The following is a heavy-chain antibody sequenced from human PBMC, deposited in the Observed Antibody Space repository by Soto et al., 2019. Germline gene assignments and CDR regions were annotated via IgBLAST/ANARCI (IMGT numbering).Heavy chain of an antibody. J-gene: IGHJ4*02. CDR3: ARDGLTGYHGY. CDR1: GGSISSYY. D-gene: IGHD3-9*01. CDR2: IYYSGST. Sequence: PSETLSLTCTVSGGSISSYYWSWIRQPPGKGLEWIGYIYYSGSTNYNPSLKSRVTISVDTSKNQFSLKLSSVTAADTAVYYCARDGLTGYHGYWGQGTLVTVSS. V-gene: IGHV4-59*01.